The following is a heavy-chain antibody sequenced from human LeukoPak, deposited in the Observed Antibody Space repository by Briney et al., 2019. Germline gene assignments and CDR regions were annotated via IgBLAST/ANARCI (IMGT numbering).Heavy chain of an antibody. CDR3: AKLSTGYDSDFDN. CDR1: GFTFSSYG. D-gene: IGHD2-8*02. J-gene: IGHJ4*02. Sequence: GGSLRLSCAASGFTFSSYGMHWVRQAPGKGLEWVAFIRLDGDKVSYADSVKGRFTISRDNSKNTLYLQMNSLRSEDTAVYYCAKLSTGYDSDFDNWGQGSLVVVSS. CDR2: IRLDGDKV. V-gene: IGHV3-30*02.